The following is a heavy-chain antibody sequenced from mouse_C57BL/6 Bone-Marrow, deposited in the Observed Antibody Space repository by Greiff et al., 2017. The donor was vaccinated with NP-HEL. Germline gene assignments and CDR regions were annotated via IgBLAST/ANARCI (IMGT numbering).Heavy chain of an antibody. J-gene: IGHJ4*01. D-gene: IGHD2-4*01. CDR3: ARSGGNYDGASYAMDY. V-gene: IGHV1-64*01. CDR1: GYTFTSYW. CDR2: IHPNSGST. Sequence: VQLQQSGAELVKPGASVKLSCKASGYTFTSYWMHWVKQRPGQGLEWIGMIHPNSGSTNYNEKFKSKATLTVDKSSSTAYMQLSSLTSEDSAVYYCARSGGNYDGASYAMDYWGQGTSVTVSS.